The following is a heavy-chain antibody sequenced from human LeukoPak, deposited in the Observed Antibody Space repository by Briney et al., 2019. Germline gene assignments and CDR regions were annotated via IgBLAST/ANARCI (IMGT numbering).Heavy chain of an antibody. V-gene: IGHV1-18*01. CDR2: ISGYDGNT. Sequence: ASVKVSCKASGYTFSRFGISGVRQAPGQGLEWMGWISGYDGNTNYPQRLQGRVTMTTDTSTSTAYMELRILRSDDTAVYYCAREASNGWFDPWGQGTLVTVSS. J-gene: IGHJ5*02. CDR3: AREASNGWFDP. D-gene: IGHD2-8*01. CDR1: GYTFSRFG.